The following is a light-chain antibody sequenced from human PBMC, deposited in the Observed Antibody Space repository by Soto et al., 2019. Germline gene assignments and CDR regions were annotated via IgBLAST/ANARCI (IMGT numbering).Light chain of an antibody. Sequence: EIVLTQSPATLSLSPGERATLSCRASQSVSSYLAWYQQKPGQAPRLLIYDASNRATGIPARLSGSGSGTDFTLTISSLEPEDFAVYYCQQRSNWPPWTFGQGTKVEIE. V-gene: IGKV3-11*01. CDR2: DAS. CDR3: QQRSNWPPWT. CDR1: QSVSSY. J-gene: IGKJ1*01.